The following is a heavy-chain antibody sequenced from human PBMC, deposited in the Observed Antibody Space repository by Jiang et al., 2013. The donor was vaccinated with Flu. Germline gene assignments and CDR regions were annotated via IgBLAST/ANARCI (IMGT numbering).Heavy chain of an antibody. D-gene: IGHD6-19*01. CDR2: INPGNGVT. J-gene: IGHJ5*02. Sequence: YGAEVKKPGASVKVSCKASAYNFTDYAIHWVRQAPGQRFEWMGWINPGNGVTKYSETFQGRVTFSRDTSARTAYMDLSSLRSEDTALYYCARQWRNSAVAFDPWGQGPWSTVSS. CDR1: AYNFTDYA. CDR3: ARQWRNSAVAFDP. V-gene: IGHV1-3*01.